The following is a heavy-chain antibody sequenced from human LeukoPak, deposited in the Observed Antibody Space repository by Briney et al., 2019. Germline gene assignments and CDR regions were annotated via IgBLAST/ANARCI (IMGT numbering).Heavy chain of an antibody. V-gene: IGHV3-30*18. Sequence: GGSLRLSCVASGFTFSSYGMHWVRQAPGKGLEWVAVISYDGSNKYYADSVKGRFTISRDNSKNTLYLQMNSLRAEDTAVYYCAKAGAAAGSADYWGQGTLVTVSS. J-gene: IGHJ4*02. CDR2: ISYDGSNK. CDR3: AKAGAAAGSADY. CDR1: GFTFSSYG. D-gene: IGHD6-13*01.